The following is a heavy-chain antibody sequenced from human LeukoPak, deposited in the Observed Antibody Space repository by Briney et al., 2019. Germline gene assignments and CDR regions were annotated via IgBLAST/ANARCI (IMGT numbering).Heavy chain of an antibody. Sequence: QSGGSLTLSCAASGFTFSNYAMTWVRQAPGKGLEWVSGISNSGGSTYYADSVKGRFTVSRDNSKNTLYLQVNSLRAEDTALYYCARHCNSFDGNYFDFWGQGSLVTLSS. CDR2: ISNSGGST. V-gene: IGHV3-23*01. D-gene: IGHD2/OR15-2a*01. CDR3: ARHCNSFDGNYFDF. J-gene: IGHJ4*02. CDR1: GFTFSNYA.